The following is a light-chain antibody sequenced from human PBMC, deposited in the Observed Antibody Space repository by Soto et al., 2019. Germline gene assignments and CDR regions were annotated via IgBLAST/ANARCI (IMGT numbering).Light chain of an antibody. CDR2: DVT. J-gene: IGLJ1*01. CDR3: SSYTSRSTYV. CDR1: SSDVGGYNY. Sequence: QPVLTQPASVSGSPGQSITISCTGSSSDVGGYNYVSWYQQYPGKAPKLMIYDVTNRPSGVSNRFSGSKSGNTASLTIFGLQPEDEADYYCSSYTSRSTYVFGTGTKLTVL. V-gene: IGLV2-14*01.